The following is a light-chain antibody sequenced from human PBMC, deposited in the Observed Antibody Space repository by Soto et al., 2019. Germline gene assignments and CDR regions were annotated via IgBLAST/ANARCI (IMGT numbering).Light chain of an antibody. J-gene: IGKJ5*01. CDR3: LQDYNSPPGT. CDR2: AAS. CDR1: QGIRTD. Sequence: AIQMTQSPSSLSASVGDRVTITCRASQGIRTDLGWYQQKPGKAPKLLIYAASSLQSGVPSRFSGSGSGTDFTLTISSLQPEDFATYYCLQDYNSPPGTFGQGTRLEIK. V-gene: IGKV1-6*01.